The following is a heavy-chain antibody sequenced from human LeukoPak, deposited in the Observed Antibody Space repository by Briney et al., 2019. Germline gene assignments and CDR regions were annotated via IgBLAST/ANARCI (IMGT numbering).Heavy chain of an antibody. Sequence: SETLSLTCTVSGGSIRGYYWNWIRQPPGKGLEWIGYIYYSGNTNYNPSLKSRVTISVDTSKNQFSLKLTSVTAADTAVYYCAREGGFYRPLDYSGQGTLVTVSS. J-gene: IGHJ4*02. CDR2: IYYSGNT. CDR3: AREGGFYRPLDY. V-gene: IGHV4-59*12. D-gene: IGHD3-3*01. CDR1: GGSIRGYY.